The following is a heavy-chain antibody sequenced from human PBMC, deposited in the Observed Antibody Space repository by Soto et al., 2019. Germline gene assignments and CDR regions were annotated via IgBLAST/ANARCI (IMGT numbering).Heavy chain of an antibody. V-gene: IGHV4-59*01. CDR2: IYYSGST. D-gene: IGHD5-18*01. J-gene: IGHJ4*02. CDR3: ARDVSDYGGYSYGYFDY. CDR1: GGSISSYY. Sequence: SETLSLTCTVSGGSISSYYWSWIRQPPGKGLEWIGYIYYSGSTNYNPSLKSRVTISVGTSKNQFSLKLSSVTAADTAVYYCARDVSDYGGYSYGYFDYWGQGTLVTVSS.